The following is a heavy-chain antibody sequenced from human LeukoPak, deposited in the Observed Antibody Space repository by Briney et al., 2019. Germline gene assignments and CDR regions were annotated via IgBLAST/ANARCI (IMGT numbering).Heavy chain of an antibody. Sequence: PGGSLRLSCAASGFTFSSYSMNLVRPAPRKGLEWVSSISSSSSYIYYADSVRGRFTISRDNAKNSLYLQMNSRRAEDTAVYYCARGIAAAGPLDYWGQGTLVTVSS. V-gene: IGHV3-21*01. CDR1: GFTFSSYS. J-gene: IGHJ4*02. CDR3: ARGIAAAGPLDY. CDR2: ISSSSSYI. D-gene: IGHD6-13*01.